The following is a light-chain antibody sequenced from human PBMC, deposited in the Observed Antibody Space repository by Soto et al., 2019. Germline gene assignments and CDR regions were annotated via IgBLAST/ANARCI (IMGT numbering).Light chain of an antibody. CDR3: QQRSNWIT. CDR1: QSVSTW. CDR2: DAS. V-gene: IGKV3-11*01. Sequence: EIVLTQSPATLSLSPGDTATLSCRASQSVSTWLTWYQQKPGQAPRLLIYDASNRATGIPARFSGSGSGIDFTLTISSLEPEDFAVYYCQQRSNWITFGQGTRLEIE. J-gene: IGKJ5*01.